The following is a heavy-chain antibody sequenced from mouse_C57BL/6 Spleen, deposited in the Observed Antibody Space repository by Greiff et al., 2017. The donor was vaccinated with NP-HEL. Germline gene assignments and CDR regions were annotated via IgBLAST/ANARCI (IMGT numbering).Heavy chain of an antibody. CDR1: GFTFSSYA. D-gene: IGHD6-1*01. CDR2: ISDGGSYT. Sequence: EVQGVESGGGLVKPGGSLKLSCAASGFTFSSYAMSWVRQTPEKRLEWVATISDGGSYTYYPDNVKGRFTISRDNAKNNLYLQMSHLKSEDTAMYYCAGLAWCAYWGQGTLVTVSA. V-gene: IGHV5-4*01. CDR3: AGLAWCAY. J-gene: IGHJ3*01.